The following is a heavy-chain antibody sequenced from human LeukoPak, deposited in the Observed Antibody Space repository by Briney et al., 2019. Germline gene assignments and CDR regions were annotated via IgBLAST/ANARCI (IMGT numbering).Heavy chain of an antibody. CDR2: ISNDGGGT. CDR3: AKGSSGYFADL. J-gene: IGHJ5*02. Sequence: PGGSLRLSCAASGFILNNYGLIWVRQAPGKGLEWVSAISNDGGGTTYADFVNGRFTISRDNSKNTLFLQMNSLRAEDTALYYCAKGSSGYFADLWGQGTLVTVSS. D-gene: IGHD3-22*01. V-gene: IGHV3-23*01. CDR1: GFILNNYG.